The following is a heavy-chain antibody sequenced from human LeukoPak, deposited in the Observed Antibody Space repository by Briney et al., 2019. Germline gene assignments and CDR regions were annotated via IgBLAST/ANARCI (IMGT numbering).Heavy chain of an antibody. Sequence: GGSLRLSCAASGFTFSDYYMSWIREAPGKGLEWVSYISSSGSTIYYADSVKGRFTISRDNAKNSLYLQMNSLRAEDTAVYYCARDCISVRLFKGANWFDPWGQGTLVTVSS. V-gene: IGHV3-11*01. CDR3: ARDCISVRLFKGANWFDP. D-gene: IGHD3-22*01. CDR1: GFTFSDYY. CDR2: ISSSGSTI. J-gene: IGHJ5*02.